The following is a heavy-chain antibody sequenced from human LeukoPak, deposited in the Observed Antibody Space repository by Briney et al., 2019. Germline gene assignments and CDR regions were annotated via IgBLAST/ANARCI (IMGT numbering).Heavy chain of an antibody. CDR3: ARVNYYYYMDV. V-gene: IGHV4-30-4*02. CDR1: GGSISSGDYY. Sequence: PSETLSLTCTVSGGSISSGDYYWRWIRQPPGKGLEWIGYIYYSGSTYYNPSLKSRVTISVDTSKNQFSLKLSSVTAADTAVYHCARVNYYYYMDVWGKGTTVTVSS. J-gene: IGHJ6*03. CDR2: IYYSGST.